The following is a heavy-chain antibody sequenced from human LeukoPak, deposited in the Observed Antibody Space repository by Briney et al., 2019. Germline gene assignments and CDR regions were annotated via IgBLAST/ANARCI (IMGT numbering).Heavy chain of an antibody. CDR3: ARDRDAYGSGSSLDS. CDR1: GFTFSTYA. D-gene: IGHD3-10*01. J-gene: IGHJ4*02. Sequence: GKSLTLSCAASGFTFSTYAIHWVRQGPGKGLEWVAVIWHDGSNKDYGDCAKGRFTISRENSKNLVHLQMNSLRPEDTAVYYCARDRDAYGSGSSLDSWGQGTLVTVSS. CDR2: IWHDGSNK. V-gene: IGHV3-33*01.